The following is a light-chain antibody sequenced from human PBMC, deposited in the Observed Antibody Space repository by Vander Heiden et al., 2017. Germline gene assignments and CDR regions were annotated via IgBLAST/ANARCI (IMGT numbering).Light chain of an antibody. V-gene: IGKV3-11*01. CDR1: QSVSSY. CDR3: QQRSNWAWT. CDR2: DAS. Sequence: EIVLTQSPATLSLSPGERATPSCRASQSVSSYLAWYQQKPGQAPRTLIYDASNRATGIPARFSGSGSGTDFTLTISSLEPEDFAVYYCQQRSNWAWTFGQGTKVEIK. J-gene: IGKJ1*01.